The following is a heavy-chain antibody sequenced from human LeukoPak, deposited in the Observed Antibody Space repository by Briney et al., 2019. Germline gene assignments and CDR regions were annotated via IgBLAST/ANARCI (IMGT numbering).Heavy chain of an antibody. CDR1: GFTFSSYA. Sequence: GGSLRLSCAASGFTFSSYAMHWVRQAPGKGLEWVAVISYDGSNKYYADSVKGRFTISRDNSKNTLYLQMNSLRAEDTAVYYCAKEGHIVVVTALDYWGQGTLVTVSS. V-gene: IGHV3-30-3*01. CDR2: ISYDGSNK. D-gene: IGHD2-21*02. CDR3: AKEGHIVVVTALDY. J-gene: IGHJ4*02.